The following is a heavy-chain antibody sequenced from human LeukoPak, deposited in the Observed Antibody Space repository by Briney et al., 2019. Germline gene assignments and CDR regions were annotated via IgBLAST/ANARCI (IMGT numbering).Heavy chain of an antibody. CDR1: GGSISSSSYY. J-gene: IGHJ3*02. CDR3: ARVEPDWGSAVGAFDI. CDR2: IYYSGST. Sequence: SETLSLTCTVSGGSISSSSYYWGWIRQPPGKGLEWIGSIYYSGSTNYNPSLKSRVTISVGTSKDQFSLKLSSVTAADTAVYYCARVEPDWGSAVGAFDIWGQGTMVTVSS. D-gene: IGHD7-27*01. V-gene: IGHV4-39*07.